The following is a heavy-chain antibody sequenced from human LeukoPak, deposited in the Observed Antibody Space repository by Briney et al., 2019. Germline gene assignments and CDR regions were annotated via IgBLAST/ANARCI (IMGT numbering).Heavy chain of an antibody. V-gene: IGHV1-2*04. CDR2: INPNSGGT. D-gene: IGHD6-13*01. CDR1: GYTFTGYY. CDR3: ARGSLRSSNNPLYWFDP. J-gene: IGHJ5*02. Sequence: GASVKVSCKASGYTFTGYYIHWVRQAPGQGLEWMGWINPNSGGTNYAQKFQGWVTMTRDTSISTAYVELSRLRSDDTAVYYCARGSLRSSNNPLYWFDPWGQGTLVTVSS.